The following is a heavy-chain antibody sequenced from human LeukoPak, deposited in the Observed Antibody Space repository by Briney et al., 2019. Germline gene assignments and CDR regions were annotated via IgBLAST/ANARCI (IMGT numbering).Heavy chain of an antibody. Sequence: PSETLSLTCTVSGGSMTNYYWNWIRQPPGKGLEWIGYIYYSGSTNYNPSLKSRVTISVDTSKTQFSLKLSSVTAADTAVYYCAREAAGSPGFDYWGQGTLVTVSS. CDR3: AREAAGSPGFDY. CDR1: GGSMTNYY. D-gene: IGHD6-25*01. CDR2: IYYSGST. J-gene: IGHJ4*02. V-gene: IGHV4-59*01.